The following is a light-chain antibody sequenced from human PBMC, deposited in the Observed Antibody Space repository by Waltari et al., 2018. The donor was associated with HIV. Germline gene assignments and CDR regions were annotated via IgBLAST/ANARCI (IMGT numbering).Light chain of an antibody. CDR2: RNS. Sequence: QSVLTQPPSASETPGQRVTISCSGSSSNIGSNYVYWYQHLPGTAPNLLIYRNSHRPAGVPDRVSGSKSGTSASLAISGLRSEDEADYYCAAWGDSLTSFVFGTGTKVTVL. CDR1: SSNIGSNY. CDR3: AAWGDSLTSFV. V-gene: IGLV1-47*01. J-gene: IGLJ1*01.